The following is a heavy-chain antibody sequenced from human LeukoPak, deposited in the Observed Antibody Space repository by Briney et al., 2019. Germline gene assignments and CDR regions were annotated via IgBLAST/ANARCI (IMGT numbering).Heavy chain of an antibody. CDR2: IYPGDSET. CDR1: GYRFTTYW. D-gene: IGHD4-11*01. CDR3: ATRNDYRAFDI. V-gene: IGHV5-51*01. Sequence: GESLQTSCKGSGYRFTTYWIGWVRQLPGKDLEWMGIIYPGDSETRYSPSFQGQVTISADKSISSAYLQWSSLKASDTAMYYCATRNDYRAFDIWGQGTMVTVSS. J-gene: IGHJ3*02.